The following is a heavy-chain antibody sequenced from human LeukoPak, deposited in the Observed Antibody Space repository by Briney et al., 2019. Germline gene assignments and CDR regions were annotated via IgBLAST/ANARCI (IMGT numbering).Heavy chain of an antibody. CDR1: DGSISSTSDS. D-gene: IGHD2-8*01. CDR2: IHYSGTT. Sequence: KPSETLSLTCTVSDGSISSTSDSWGWIRQSPGWGVEWIGSIHYSGTTYYNPSLKSRVTISLDASKNQFSLRLNSVTAADTAVYYCARDSPEVTYAFDTWGQGTLVTVSS. V-gene: IGHV4-39*07. J-gene: IGHJ4*02. CDR3: ARDSPEVTYAFDT.